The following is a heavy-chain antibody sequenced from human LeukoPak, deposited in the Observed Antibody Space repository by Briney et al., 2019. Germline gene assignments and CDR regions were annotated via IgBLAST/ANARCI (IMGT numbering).Heavy chain of an antibody. CDR3: ASLRYGSGSYYS. Sequence: SQTLSLTCTVSGGSIGSGGYYWSWIRQHPGKGLEWIGYIYYSGSTYYNPSLKSRVTISVDTSKNQFSLKLSSVTAADTAVYYCASLRYGSGSYYSWGQGTLVTVSS. D-gene: IGHD3-10*01. V-gene: IGHV4-31*03. J-gene: IGHJ4*02. CDR1: GGSIGSGGYY. CDR2: IYYSGST.